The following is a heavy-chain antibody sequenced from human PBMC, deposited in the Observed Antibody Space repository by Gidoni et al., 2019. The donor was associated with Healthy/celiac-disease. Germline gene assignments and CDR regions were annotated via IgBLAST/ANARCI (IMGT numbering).Heavy chain of an antibody. V-gene: IGHV4-61*02. J-gene: IGHJ3*02. CDR3: ARDRITMVRGAIPHAFDI. D-gene: IGHD3-10*01. CDR2: IYTSGST. CDR1: GGSISSGSYY. Sequence: VQLQESGQGLVKPAQPLSLTCTVSGGSISSGSYYWSWIRKPAGKGLEWIGSIYTSGSTNYNASLKSRVTISVDTSKNQFSLKLSSVTAADTAVYYCARDRITMVRGAIPHAFDIWGQGTMVTVSS.